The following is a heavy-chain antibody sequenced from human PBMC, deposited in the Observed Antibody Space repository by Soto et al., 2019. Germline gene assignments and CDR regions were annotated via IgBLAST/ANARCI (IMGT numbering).Heavy chain of an antibody. Sequence: VQLLESGGGLVQPGGSLRLSCAASGFTFSSYAMSWVRQPPGTGLEWVSLISGSGDNTYYTDSVKGRFTISRDNSKSTLYLQMNSLRAEDTAVYYCARLLRNYFEYWGQGTLVTVSS. CDR2: ISGSGDNT. CDR3: ARLLRNYFEY. CDR1: GFTFSSYA. V-gene: IGHV3-23*01. D-gene: IGHD3-16*01. J-gene: IGHJ4*02.